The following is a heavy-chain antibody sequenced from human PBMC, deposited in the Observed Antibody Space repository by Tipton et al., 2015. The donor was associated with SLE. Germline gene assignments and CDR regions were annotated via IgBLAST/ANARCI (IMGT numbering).Heavy chain of an antibody. Sequence: QLVQSGGGVVQPGRSLRLSCAASGFTFSSYAMHWVRQAPGKGLEWVAVISYDGSNKYYADSVKGRFTISRDISKNTLNLQMNSLRAEDTAVYYCARGSPSDYWGQGTLVTVSS. V-gene: IGHV3-30-3*01. CDR1: GFTFSSYA. CDR3: ARGSPSDY. D-gene: IGHD1-26*01. J-gene: IGHJ4*02. CDR2: ISYDGSNK.